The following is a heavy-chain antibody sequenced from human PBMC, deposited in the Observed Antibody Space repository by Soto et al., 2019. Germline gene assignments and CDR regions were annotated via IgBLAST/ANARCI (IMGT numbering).Heavy chain of an antibody. CDR1: GGSFSGYY. J-gene: IGHJ4*02. CDR3: ARADLVVPAAQFDY. Sequence: SETLSLTYAVYGGSFSGYYWSWIRQPPGKGLEWIGEINHSGSTSYNPSLKSRVTISVDTSKNQFSLKLSSVTAADTAVYYCARADLVVPAAQFDYWGQGTLVTVSS. V-gene: IGHV4-34*01. CDR2: INHSGST. D-gene: IGHD2-2*01.